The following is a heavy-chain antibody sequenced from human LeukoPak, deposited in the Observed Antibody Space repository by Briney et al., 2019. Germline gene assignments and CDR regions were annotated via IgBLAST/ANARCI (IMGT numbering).Heavy chain of an antibody. CDR3: ASRDGYNYPYDY. J-gene: IGHJ4*02. CDR2: INHSGST. D-gene: IGHD5-12*01. CDR1: GGSSSGDY. Sequence: SETLSLTCAVYGGSSSGDYWSWIRQPPGKGLEWIGEINHSGSTNYNPSLKSRVTISVDTSKNQFSLKLSSVTAADTAVYYCASRDGYNYPYDYWGQGTLVTVSS. V-gene: IGHV4-34*01.